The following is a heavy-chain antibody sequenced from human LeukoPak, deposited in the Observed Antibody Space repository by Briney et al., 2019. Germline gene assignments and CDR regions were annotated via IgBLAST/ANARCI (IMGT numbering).Heavy chain of an antibody. J-gene: IGHJ6*04. D-gene: IGHD6-19*01. V-gene: IGHV3-23*01. CDR1: GFTFSSYA. CDR2: ISDSGGST. Sequence: GGSLRLSCAASGFTFSSYAMSWVRQAPGKGLEWVSAISDSGGSTYYADSVKGRFTISRDNSKNTLYLQMNSLRAEDTAVYYCAKDFSSQSIAVAGRPYYYYGMDVWGKGTTVTVSS. CDR3: AKDFSSQSIAVAGRPYYYYGMDV.